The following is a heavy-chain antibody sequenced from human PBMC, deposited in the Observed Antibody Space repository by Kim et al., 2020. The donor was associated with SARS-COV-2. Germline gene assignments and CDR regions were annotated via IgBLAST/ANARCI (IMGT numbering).Heavy chain of an antibody. CDR1: GITFSTYV. V-gene: IGHV3-23*01. D-gene: IGHD3-22*01. J-gene: IGHJ3*01. CDR2: ISGSGATA. Sequence: GGSLRLSCAASGITFSTYVMSWVRQAPGKGLEWVASISGSGATAYYADSVKGRFTISRDNSKNTVYLQVNSLSAEDTALYYCATIPGDSYGFYPPVALYLWGQGAMVTISS. CDR3: ATIPGDSYGFYPPVALYL.